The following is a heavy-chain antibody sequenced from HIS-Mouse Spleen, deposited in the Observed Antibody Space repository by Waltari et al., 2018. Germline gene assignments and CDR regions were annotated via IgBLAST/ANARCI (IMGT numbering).Heavy chain of an antibody. Sequence: QVQLVESGGGVVQPGRALGLPCAASGFTFSSYAMHWVRQAPGKGLEWVAVISYDGSNKYYADSVKGRFTISRDNSKNTLYLQMNSLRAEDTAVYYCARGFVDTAMVDYWGQGTLVTVSS. D-gene: IGHD5-18*01. CDR2: ISYDGSNK. J-gene: IGHJ4*02. CDR1: GFTFSSYA. V-gene: IGHV3-30-3*01. CDR3: ARGFVDTAMVDY.